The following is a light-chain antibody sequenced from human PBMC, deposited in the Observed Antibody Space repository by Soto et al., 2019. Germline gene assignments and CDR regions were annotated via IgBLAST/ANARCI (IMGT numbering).Light chain of an antibody. V-gene: IGKV1-27*01. Sequence: DIQMTQPPSSLSASVGDRVTITCRASQDISVYLAWYQQKPGKVPKPLIYSASTLQSGVPSRFSGSGSGTDFTLTISSLQPEDVATYYCQKFNNAPLSFGQGTLLESK. CDR2: SAS. CDR3: QKFNNAPLS. CDR1: QDISVY. J-gene: IGKJ5*01.